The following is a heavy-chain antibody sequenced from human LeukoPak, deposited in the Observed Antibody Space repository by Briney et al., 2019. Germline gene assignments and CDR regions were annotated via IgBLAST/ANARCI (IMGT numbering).Heavy chain of an antibody. Sequence: SVKVSCKASGGTFSSYAISWVRQAPGQGLEWMGGIIPIFGTASYAQKFQGRVTITADESTSTAYMELSSLRSEDTAVYYCARDGCSSTSCYRRGADAFDIWGQGTMVTVSS. CDR3: ARDGCSSTSCYRRGADAFDI. CDR2: IIPIFGTA. D-gene: IGHD2-2*01. J-gene: IGHJ3*02. V-gene: IGHV1-69*13. CDR1: GGTFSSYA.